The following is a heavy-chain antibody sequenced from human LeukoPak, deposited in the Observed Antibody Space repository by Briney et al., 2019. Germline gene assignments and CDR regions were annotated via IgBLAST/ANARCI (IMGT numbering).Heavy chain of an antibody. CDR2: IYYNGDT. J-gene: IGHJ4*02. CDR1: GGPINSGYY. Sequence: ASETLSLTCTVSGGPINSGYYWSWLRQHPGRGLEWIGYIYYNGDTYYNPSLKSRITMSTDASKNQFSLRLSSVTAADTAVYFCARTYFDIFTGPRDIPHYFDYWGQGTLVSVFS. CDR3: ARTYFDIFTGPRDIPHYFDY. V-gene: IGHV4-31*03. D-gene: IGHD3-9*01.